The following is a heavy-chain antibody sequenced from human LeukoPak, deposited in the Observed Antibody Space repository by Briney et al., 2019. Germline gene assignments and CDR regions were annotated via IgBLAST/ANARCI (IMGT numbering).Heavy chain of an antibody. V-gene: IGHV4-30-4*01. Sequence: SQTLSLTCTVSGGSISSDGYYWSWIRQPPGEGLEWIGYIYYRGGTYYNPSLRSRVTISVDTSKNQFSLKLSSVTAAVTAVYYCARGGTTVIAPVYWGQGTRVTVSS. CDR2: IYYRGGT. D-gene: IGHD4-23*01. J-gene: IGHJ4*02. CDR3: ARGGTTVIAPVY. CDR1: GGSISSDGYY.